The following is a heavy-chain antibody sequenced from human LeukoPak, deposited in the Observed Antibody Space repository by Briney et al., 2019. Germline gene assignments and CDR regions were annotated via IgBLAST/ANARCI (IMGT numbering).Heavy chain of an antibody. J-gene: IGHJ6*02. CDR1: GFTFSSYG. D-gene: IGHD2-21*02. CDR2: ISYDGSNK. V-gene: IGHV3-30*18. Sequence: GGSLRLSCAASGFTFSSYGMHWVRQAPGKGLEWVAVISYDGSNKYYADSVKGRFTISRDNSKNTLYLQMNSLRAEDTAVYYCAKDGLQGVTDPMYYYYGMDVWGQGTTVTVSS. CDR3: AKDGLQGVTDPMYYYYGMDV.